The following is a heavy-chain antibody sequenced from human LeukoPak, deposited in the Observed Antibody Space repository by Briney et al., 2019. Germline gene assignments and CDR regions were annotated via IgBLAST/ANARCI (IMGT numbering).Heavy chain of an antibody. CDR3: ARALFVLRFLEWLYNWFDP. D-gene: IGHD3-3*01. V-gene: IGHV4-59*12. Sequence: SETLSLTCTVSGGSISSYYWSWIRQPPGKGLEWIGYIYYSGSTNYNPSLKSRVTISVDTSKNQFSLKLSSVTAADTAVYYCARALFVLRFLEWLYNWFDPWGQGTLVTVSS. J-gene: IGHJ5*02. CDR2: IYYSGST. CDR1: GGSISSYY.